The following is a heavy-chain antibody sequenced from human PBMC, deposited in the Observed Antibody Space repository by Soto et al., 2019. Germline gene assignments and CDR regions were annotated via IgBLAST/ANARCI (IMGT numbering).Heavy chain of an antibody. V-gene: IGHV4-61*01. CDR1: GDSVSSGIYY. J-gene: IGHJ4*02. Sequence: SETLSLTCTVSGDSVSSGIYYLTWIRQPPGKGLEWLGYVYFTGSTDYNPSLKSRVTISLNTSKKQFSLRLSSVTAADTAVYYCARGRRNYSYIDFWAPGT. CDR2: VYFTGST. D-gene: IGHD1-7*01. CDR3: ARGRRNYSYIDF.